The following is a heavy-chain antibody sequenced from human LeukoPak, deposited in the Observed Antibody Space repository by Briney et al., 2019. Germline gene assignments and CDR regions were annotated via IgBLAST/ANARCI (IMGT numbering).Heavy chain of an antibody. Sequence: GASVKVSCKASGGTFSSYAISWVRQAPGQGLEWMGGIIPIFGTANYAQKFQGRVTITADESTSTAYMELSSLRSEDTAVYYCARGSMAERATMLFDYWGQGTLVTVSS. V-gene: IGHV1-69*13. J-gene: IGHJ4*02. CDR1: GGTFSSYA. CDR3: ARGSMAERATMLFDY. CDR2: IIPIFGTA. D-gene: IGHD2/OR15-2a*01.